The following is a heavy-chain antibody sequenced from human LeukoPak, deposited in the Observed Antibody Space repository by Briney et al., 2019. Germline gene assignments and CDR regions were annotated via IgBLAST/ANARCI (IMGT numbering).Heavy chain of an antibody. D-gene: IGHD3-22*01. CDR3: ARMYYYDSSGYYYAKRGPTGFDY. CDR2: MNPNSGNT. Sequence: ASVKVSCKASGYTFTSYDINWVRQATGQGLEWMGWMNPNSGNTGYAQKFQGRVTITRDTSISTAYMELSSLRSEDTAVYYCARMYYYDSSGYYYAKRGPTGFDYWGQGTLVTVSS. CDR1: GYTFTSYD. J-gene: IGHJ4*02. V-gene: IGHV1-8*03.